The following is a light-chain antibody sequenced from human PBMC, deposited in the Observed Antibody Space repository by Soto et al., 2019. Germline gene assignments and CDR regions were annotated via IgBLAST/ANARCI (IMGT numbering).Light chain of an antibody. J-gene: IGKJ2*01. CDR3: QQFGSSPPYT. Sequence: EIVLTQSPATLSLAPGDRANLSCRASQSVSTKNLAWYQQKPGQAPRLLIFGASRRATGISDRFSGSGSGTDFSLTISRLEPEDFAVYYCQQFGSSPPYTFGQGTKVEIK. CDR2: GAS. CDR1: QSVSTKN. V-gene: IGKV3-20*01.